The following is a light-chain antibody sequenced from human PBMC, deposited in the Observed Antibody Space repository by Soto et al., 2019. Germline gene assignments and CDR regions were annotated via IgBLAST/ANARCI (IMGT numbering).Light chain of an antibody. CDR2: TAY. CDR3: QQTYSAPFT. V-gene: IGKV1-39*01. CDR1: QRLFSF. Sequence: DIQMTQSPSSLPASVGDSVTLTCRASQRLFSFLNWYQQAPGRAPKLLISTAYKLQSGVPSRFSGSESGTEFTLTISSLQPEDFAIYFCQQTYSAPFTFGPGTKVDVK. J-gene: IGKJ3*01.